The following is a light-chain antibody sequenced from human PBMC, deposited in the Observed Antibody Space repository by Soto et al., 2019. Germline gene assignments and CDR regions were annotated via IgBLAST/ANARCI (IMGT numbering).Light chain of an antibody. Sequence: EIVMTQSPATLSVSPGERATLSCRASQSVSSNLAWYQQKPGQAPRLLMYGASTRATGIPARFSGSGSGTEFTLTINSLQSEDFAVYYCQQYNNWLYTFGQGTKLEIK. CDR2: GAS. J-gene: IGKJ2*01. V-gene: IGKV3-15*01. CDR3: QQYNNWLYT. CDR1: QSVSSN.